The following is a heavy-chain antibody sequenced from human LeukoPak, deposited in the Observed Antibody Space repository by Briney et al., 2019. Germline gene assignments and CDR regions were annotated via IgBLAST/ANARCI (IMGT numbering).Heavy chain of an antibody. V-gene: IGHV3-30-3*01. CDR3: ARDRGGWWELTDDAFDI. J-gene: IGHJ3*02. CDR1: GFTFSSYA. D-gene: IGHD1-26*01. Sequence: PGGSLRLSCAASGFTFSSYAMRWVRQAPGKGLEWVAVISYDGSNKYYADSVKGRFTISRDNSKNTLYLQMNSLRAEDTAVYYCARDRGGWWELTDDAFDIWGQGTMVTVSS. CDR2: ISYDGSNK.